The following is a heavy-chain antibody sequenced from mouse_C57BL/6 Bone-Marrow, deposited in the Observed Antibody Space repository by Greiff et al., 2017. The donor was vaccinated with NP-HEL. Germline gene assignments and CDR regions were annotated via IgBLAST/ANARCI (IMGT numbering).Heavy chain of an antibody. CDR3: AELTGTGYFGY. CDR1: GFTFSSYG. D-gene: IGHD4-1*01. Sequence: EVKLVESGGDLVKPGGSLKLSCAASGFTFSSYGMSWVRQTPDKRLEWVATISRGGSYTYYPDSVKGRFTISRDNAKNTQYLQMSSLKSEDTAMYYCAELTGTGYFGYWGKGTTLTVSS. CDR2: ISRGGSYT. J-gene: IGHJ2*01. V-gene: IGHV5-6*01.